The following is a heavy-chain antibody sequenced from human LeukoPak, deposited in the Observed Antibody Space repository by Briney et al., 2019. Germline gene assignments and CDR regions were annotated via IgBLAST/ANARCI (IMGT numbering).Heavy chain of an antibody. CDR2: INPSGGST. D-gene: IGHD4-17*01. J-gene: IGHJ3*02. CDR1: GYIFTSYY. Sequence: ASVKVSCKASGYIFTSYYMHWVRQAPGQGLEWMGIINPSGGSTSYAQKFQGRVTMTTDTSTSTAYMELRSLRSDDTAVYYCARHYGDYAFDIWGQGTMVTVSS. CDR3: ARHYGDYAFDI. V-gene: IGHV1-46*01.